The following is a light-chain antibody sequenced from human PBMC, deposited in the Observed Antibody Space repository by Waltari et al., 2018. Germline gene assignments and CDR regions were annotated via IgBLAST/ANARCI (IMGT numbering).Light chain of an antibody. CDR2: AAS. Sequence: ISSSLNWYQQKPGKAPKLLIYAASNLLTGVPSRFSGRGSGPNFTLTISGLQPEDFATYHCQQSYSTGFTFGPGTRLDLK. CDR1: ISSS. V-gene: IGKV1-39*01. J-gene: IGKJ3*01. CDR3: QQSYSTGFT.